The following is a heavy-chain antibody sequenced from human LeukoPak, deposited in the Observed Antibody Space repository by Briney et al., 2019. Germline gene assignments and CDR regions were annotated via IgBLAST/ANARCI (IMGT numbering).Heavy chain of an antibody. CDR1: GGTFSSYA. CDR2: IIPILGIA. J-gene: IGHJ3*02. V-gene: IGHV1-69*04. CDR3: ARAFPEITSACGYCAFDI. Sequence: ASVKVSCKASGGTFSSYAISWVRQAPGQGLEWMGRIIPILGIANYAQKFQGRVTITADKSTSTAYMELSSLRSEDTAVYYCARAFPEITSACGYCAFDIWGQGTMVTVSS. D-gene: IGHD3-16*01.